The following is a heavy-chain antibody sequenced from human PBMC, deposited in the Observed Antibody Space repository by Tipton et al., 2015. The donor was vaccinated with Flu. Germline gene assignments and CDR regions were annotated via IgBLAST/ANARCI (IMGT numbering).Heavy chain of an antibody. D-gene: IGHD2-2*01. J-gene: IGHJ4*02. CDR2: IIPIFETT. CDR3: ARPGGPAAINPFSYFDF. Sequence: QSGPEVKKPGSSVKVSCKASGGTFSSYAVSWVRQAPGQGLEWMGGIIPIFETTNYAQKFQGRVTITADESTSTAYMELSSLRSDDTAVYYCARPGGPAAINPFSYFDFWGQGTLVTVSS. CDR1: GGTFSSYA. V-gene: IGHV1-69*01.